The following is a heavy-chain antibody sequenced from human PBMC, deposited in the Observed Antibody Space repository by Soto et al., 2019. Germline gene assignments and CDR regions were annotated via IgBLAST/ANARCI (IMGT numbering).Heavy chain of an antibody. CDR2: INDRGSI. Sequence: QVQLQQWGAGPLRPLETLSLTCGVSGGFFSGYYWAWIRQSPGKGLEWIGEINDRGSINYNPSLKSRVSSSVDTSKNHYSLRLRSVTAADTAVYYCARESHDILTGPPWVWYFDLWGRGTLVTVSS. CDR1: GGFFSGYY. J-gene: IGHJ2*01. CDR3: ARESHDILTGPPWVWYFDL. V-gene: IGHV4-34*01. D-gene: IGHD3-9*01.